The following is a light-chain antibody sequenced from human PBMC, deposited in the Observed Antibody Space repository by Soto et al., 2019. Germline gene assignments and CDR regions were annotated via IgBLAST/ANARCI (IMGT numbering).Light chain of an antibody. CDR1: QTISSW. V-gene: IGKV1-5*03. Sequence: IQMTQSPYTLSGSVGDRVTITCRASQTISSWLAWYQQKPGKAPKLLIYKASTLKSGVPSRFSGSGSGTEFTLTISSLQPDDFAPYYCQHYNTYPWTSGQGTKVDIK. CDR3: QHYNTYPWT. CDR2: KAS. J-gene: IGKJ1*01.